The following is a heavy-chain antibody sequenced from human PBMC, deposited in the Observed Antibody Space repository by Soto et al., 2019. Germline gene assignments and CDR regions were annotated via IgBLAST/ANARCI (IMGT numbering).Heavy chain of an antibody. D-gene: IGHD2-2*01. CDR1: GYTFRSNG. J-gene: IGHJ5*02. CDR3: AIAEPIVEVGYGFDP. V-gene: IGHV1-18*04. Sequence: GDSVKGSCKASGYTFRSNGITWVRQAPGQGLEWMGWISAYNGNTNYAQNLQGRVTMTTDTSTNTAYMELRSLRSDDTAVYYCAIAEPIVEVGYGFDPSGQGPLVTVST. CDR2: ISAYNGNT.